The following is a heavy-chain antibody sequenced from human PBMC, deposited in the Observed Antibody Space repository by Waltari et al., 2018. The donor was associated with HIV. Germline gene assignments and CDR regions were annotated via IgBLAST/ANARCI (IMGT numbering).Heavy chain of an antibody. CDR2: INTDGSTR. CDR3: SRERARSGDDSGRFFDY. V-gene: IGHV3-74*03. Sequence: EVQLVESGGGLVQPGGSLGLSCSDSGFASNTSWMHWARHAPGKGLVWVTRINTDGSTRTYADSVKCRFTISRDNAKNTLYLQMNSLSAEDTAVYYCSRERARSGDDSGRFFDYWGQGTLVTVSS. CDR1: GFASNTSW. D-gene: IGHD1-26*01. J-gene: IGHJ4*02.